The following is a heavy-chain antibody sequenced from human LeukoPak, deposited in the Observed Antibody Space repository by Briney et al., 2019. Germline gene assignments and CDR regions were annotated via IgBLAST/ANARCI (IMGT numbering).Heavy chain of an antibody. D-gene: IGHD5-24*01. CDR2: IYTGDRT. CDR3: ARQRDGYNPDPFDI. Sequence: HPGGSLRLSCAASGFSVSSNYMSWVRQAPGKGLEWVSVIYTGDRTDYADPVKGRFTVSRDNSKNTMYLQMNSLKTEDTALYYCARQRDGYNPDPFDIWGQGTMVTVFS. CDR1: GFSVSSNY. V-gene: IGHV3-66*02. J-gene: IGHJ3*02.